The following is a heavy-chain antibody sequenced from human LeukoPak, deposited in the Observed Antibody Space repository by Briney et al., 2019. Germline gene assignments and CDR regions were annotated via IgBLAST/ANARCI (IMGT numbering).Heavy chain of an antibody. CDR1: GYTFTSYG. CDR3: ARDRTYYYDSSGYYPTDY. CDR2: ISAYNGNT. V-gene: IGHV1-18*01. J-gene: IGHJ4*02. Sequence: ASVKVSCKASGYTFTSYGISWVRQAPGQGLEWMGWISAYNGNTNYAQKLQGRVTMTADTSTSTAYMELRSLRSDDTAVYYCARDRTYYYDSSGYYPTDYWGQGTLVTVSS. D-gene: IGHD3-22*01.